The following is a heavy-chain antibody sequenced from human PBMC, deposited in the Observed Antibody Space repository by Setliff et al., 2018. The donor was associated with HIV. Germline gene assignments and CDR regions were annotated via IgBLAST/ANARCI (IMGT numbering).Heavy chain of an antibody. CDR2: IYYSGRT. J-gene: IGHJ4*02. D-gene: IGHD6-19*01. CDR1: GGSISSSSYY. CDR3: ARHLRGYSGGWYDEALAFNY. Sequence: SETLSLTCTVSGGSISSSSYYWGWIRQPPGKGLEWIGSIYYSGRTYYTPSLKSRVSISIDASKNQFSLKLNSVTAADTALYYCARHLRGYSGGWYDEALAFNYWGQGTLVTVSS. V-gene: IGHV4-39*01.